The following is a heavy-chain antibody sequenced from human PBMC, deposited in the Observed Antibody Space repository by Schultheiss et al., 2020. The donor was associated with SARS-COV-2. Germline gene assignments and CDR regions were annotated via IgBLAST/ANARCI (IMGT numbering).Heavy chain of an antibody. J-gene: IGHJ4*02. CDR1: GGTFSSYA. CDR2: INPNSGGT. V-gene: IGHV1-8*03. D-gene: IGHD6-19*01. CDR3: ARVRGGSSGLFIDY. Sequence: ASVKVSCKASGGTFSSYAISWVRQAPGQGLEWMGWINPNSGGTNYAQKLQGRVTITRDTSTSTVYMELSSLRSEDTAVYYCARVRGGSSGLFIDYWGQGTLVTVSS.